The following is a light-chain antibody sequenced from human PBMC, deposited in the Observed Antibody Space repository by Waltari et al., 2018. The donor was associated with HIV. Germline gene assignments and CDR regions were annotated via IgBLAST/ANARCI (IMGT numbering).Light chain of an antibody. J-gene: IGLJ2*01. Sequence: QSALTQPASVSGSPGQSITISCTGTSSDVGAYNYVSWYQLHPGKAPKLMIYDVSNRPAGVSDRFSGSKSANSASLTISGLQAEDEAHYYCSSYTSSSTVVFGGGIKLTVL. CDR2: DVS. CDR3: SSYTSSSTVV. V-gene: IGLV2-14*03. CDR1: SSDVGAYNY.